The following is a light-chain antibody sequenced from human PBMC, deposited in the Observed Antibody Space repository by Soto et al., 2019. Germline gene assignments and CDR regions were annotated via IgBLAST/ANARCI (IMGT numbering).Light chain of an antibody. V-gene: IGKV3-15*01. Sequence: EIVMTQSPATLSVSPGERATLSCRASQSVSSNLAWYQQKPGQAPRLLIYGASTRATGLPARFSGSGSGTEFTLTISSLQSEDFAVYYCQQYNNWPPWTFGRGTKVDIK. CDR2: GAS. CDR1: QSVSSN. CDR3: QQYNNWPPWT. J-gene: IGKJ1*01.